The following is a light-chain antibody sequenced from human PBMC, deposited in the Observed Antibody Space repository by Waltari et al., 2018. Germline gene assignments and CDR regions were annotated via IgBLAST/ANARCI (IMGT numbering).Light chain of an antibody. CDR2: GTS. CDR1: QSVNN. V-gene: IGKV3-15*01. CDR3: QHYDNWPWT. Sequence: EIVMRQSPATLSVSPGETATLSCRASQSVNNLAWYQQKPGQAPRLLLFGTSTRATGVPARFRGSLSGTEFTLTISSLQSEDFAVYYCQHYDNWPWTFDQGTKVDIK. J-gene: IGKJ1*01.